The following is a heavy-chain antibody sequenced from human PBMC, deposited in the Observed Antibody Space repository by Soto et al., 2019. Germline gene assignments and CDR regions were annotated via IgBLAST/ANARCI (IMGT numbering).Heavy chain of an antibody. D-gene: IGHD3-9*01. CDR3: ARGQFNILTGYYIDF. CDR2: IYYSGNT. Sequence: SETLSLTCTVSGGSISSYYWSWIRQPPGKGLEWIGYIYYSGNTNYNPSLKSRVTISADTSKNEFSLRLRSVTTADTAVYYCARGQFNILTGYYIDFWGQGTLVTVSS. CDR1: GGSISSYY. J-gene: IGHJ4*02. V-gene: IGHV4-59*12.